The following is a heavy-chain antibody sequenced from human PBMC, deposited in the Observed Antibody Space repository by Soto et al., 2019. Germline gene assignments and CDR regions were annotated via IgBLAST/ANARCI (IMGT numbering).Heavy chain of an antibody. J-gene: IGHJ6*03. V-gene: IGHV1-8*01. CDR3: ARGAPQGNLAYYYYMDV. D-gene: IGHD4-4*01. CDR2: MNPNSGNT. Sequence: ASVKVSCKASGYTFTSYDINWVRQATGQGLEWMGWMNPNSGNTGYAQKFQGRVTMPRNTPISTAYMELSSLRSEDTAVYYCARGAPQGNLAYYYYMDVWGKGTTVTVSS. CDR1: GYTFTSYD.